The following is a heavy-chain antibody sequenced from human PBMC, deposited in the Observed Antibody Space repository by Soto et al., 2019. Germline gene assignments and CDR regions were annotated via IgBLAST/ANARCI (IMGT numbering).Heavy chain of an antibody. D-gene: IGHD6-13*01. V-gene: IGHV4-30-2*01. CDR3: ARGSSFYYDHGMDL. CDR2: TYDSGRT. Sequence: PSETQSLPCDVSADSISRGGYSWTSIRQPPGKALEWIGNTYDSGRTSYNPSLKSRVTISVDTSKNQFSLSLTSVTAADTAVYFCARGSSFYYDHGMDLWGRGPTGTVSS. CDR1: ADSISRGGYS. J-gene: IGHJ6*02.